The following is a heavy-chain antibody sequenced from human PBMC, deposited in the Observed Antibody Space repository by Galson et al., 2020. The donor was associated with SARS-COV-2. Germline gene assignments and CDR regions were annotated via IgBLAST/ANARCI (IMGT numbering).Heavy chain of an antibody. Sequence: SETLSLTCVISGDSVSSNIAAWNWIRQSPSRGLEWLGRTYYRSKWYNGYAESVRSRIIINPDTSKNQFSLQLNSVTPEDTAVYYCARNCGTVTTGCDYWGQGTLVTVSS. CDR1: GDSVSSNIAA. CDR3: ARNCGTVTTGCDY. D-gene: IGHD1-1*01. CDR2: TYYRSKWYN. J-gene: IGHJ4*02. V-gene: IGHV6-1*01.